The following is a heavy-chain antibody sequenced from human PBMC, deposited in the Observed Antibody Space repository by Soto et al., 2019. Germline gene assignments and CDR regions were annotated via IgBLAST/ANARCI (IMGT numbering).Heavy chain of an antibody. Sequence: PGGSLRLSCAASGFTFSSYSMNWVRQAPGKGLEWVSSISSSSSYIYYADSVKGRFTISRDNAKNSLYLQMNSLRAEDTAVYYCARDPPGFSSDRDDAFDIWGQGTMVTVSS. J-gene: IGHJ3*02. D-gene: IGHD6-25*01. CDR3: ARDPPGFSSDRDDAFDI. CDR2: ISSSSSYI. V-gene: IGHV3-21*01. CDR1: GFTFSSYS.